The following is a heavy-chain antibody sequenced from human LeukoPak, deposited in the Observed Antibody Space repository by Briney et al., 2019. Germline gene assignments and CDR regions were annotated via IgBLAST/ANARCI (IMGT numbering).Heavy chain of an antibody. D-gene: IGHD1-1*01. V-gene: IGHV1-2*02. J-gene: IGHJ5*02. CDR3: ARNDWNDPWFDP. CDR2: LNPKSGGT. CDR1: GYTFTGYY. Sequence: ASVKVSCRASGYTFTGYYIHWVRQAPGQGLEWMGWLNPKSGGTNYAQNFQGRVTMTRDTIINTAYMELSRLRSDDTAVYYCARNDWNDPWFDPWGQGTLVTVSS.